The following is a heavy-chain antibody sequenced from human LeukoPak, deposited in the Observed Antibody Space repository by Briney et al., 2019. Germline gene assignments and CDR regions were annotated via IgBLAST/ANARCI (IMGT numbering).Heavy chain of an antibody. CDR1: GSTFSNYT. CDR2: ISSSSSTI. V-gene: IGHV3-48*01. CDR3: ARVKWPYGFDP. Sequence: PGGSLRLSCAASGSTFSNYTMNWVRQAPGKGLEWVSYISSSSSTIYYADSVKGRFTIARDNAKNSLYLQMNSLRAEDTAVYYCARVKWPYGFDPWGQGTLVTVSS. D-gene: IGHD5-12*01. J-gene: IGHJ5*02.